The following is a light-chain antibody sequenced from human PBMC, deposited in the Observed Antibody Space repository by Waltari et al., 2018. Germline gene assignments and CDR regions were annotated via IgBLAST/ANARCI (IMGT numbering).Light chain of an antibody. CDR1: QNVGTS. CDR2: EAS. J-gene: IGKJ1*01. Sequence: QMTQSPSTLSASVGDRVTVTCRASQNVGTSLACYQQKPGKAPKVLIFEASTLQSGVPSRFSGEGSVTEFTLTVSSLQPDDFATYYCQVYDGYSGTFGQGTRVEIK. CDR3: QVYDGYSGT. V-gene: IGKV1-5*03.